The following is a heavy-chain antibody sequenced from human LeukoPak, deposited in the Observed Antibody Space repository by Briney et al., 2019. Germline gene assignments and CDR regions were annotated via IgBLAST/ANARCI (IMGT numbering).Heavy chain of an antibody. Sequence: ASVKVSCKVSGYTLTELSMHWVRQAPGKGLEWMGGFDPEDGETIYAQKFQGRVTMTEDTSTDTAYMELSSLRSEDTAVYYCATTPPTYCSSTSCRLYYYYYMDVWGKGTTVTVSS. CDR1: GYTLTELS. D-gene: IGHD2-2*01. V-gene: IGHV1-24*01. CDR2: FDPEDGET. CDR3: ATTPPTYCSSTSCRLYYYYYMDV. J-gene: IGHJ6*03.